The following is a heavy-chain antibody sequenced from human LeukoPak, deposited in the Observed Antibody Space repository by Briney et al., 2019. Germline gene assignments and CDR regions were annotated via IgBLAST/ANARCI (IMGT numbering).Heavy chain of an antibody. J-gene: IGHJ4*02. CDR3: AKDTGIAVAGLFDY. Sequence: GGSLRLSCAASGFTFSSYGMHWVRQAPGKGLEWVAFIRYDGSNKYYADSVKGRFTISRDNSKNTVYIEMNNFRAEDTAVYYCAKDTGIAVAGLFDYWGQGTLVTVSS. V-gene: IGHV3-30*02. CDR1: GFTFSSYG. CDR2: IRYDGSNK. D-gene: IGHD6-19*01.